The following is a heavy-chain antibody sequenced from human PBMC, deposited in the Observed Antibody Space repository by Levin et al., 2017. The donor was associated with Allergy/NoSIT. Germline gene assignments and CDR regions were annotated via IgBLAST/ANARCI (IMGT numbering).Heavy chain of an antibody. V-gene: IGHV3-7*03. CDR1: GFTFSSYW. CDR3: ARENDDFWSGYYGAFDI. J-gene: IGHJ3*02. D-gene: IGHD3-3*01. Sequence: GGSLRLSCAASGFTFSSYWMSWVRQAPGKGLEWVANIKQDGSEKYYVDSVKGRFTISRDNAKNSLYLQMNSLRAEDTAVYYCARENDDFWSGYYGAFDIWGQGTMVTVSS. CDR2: IKQDGSEK.